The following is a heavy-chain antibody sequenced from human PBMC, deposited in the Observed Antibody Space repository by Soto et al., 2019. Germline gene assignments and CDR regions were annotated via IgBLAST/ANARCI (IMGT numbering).Heavy chain of an antibody. D-gene: IGHD6-6*01. CDR2: IKGDGSVT. CDR3: VIPTRSVRGMGV. CDR1: GFTFCNFW. Sequence: GGSLRRSCAAGGFTFCNFWMSWARQAPGKGLEWVANIKGDGSVTQYVASVEGRFTISRDNAKYSLYLQMNSLRVEDTALYYCVIPTRSVRGMGVWGQGTTVTVSS. J-gene: IGHJ6*02. V-gene: IGHV3-7*03.